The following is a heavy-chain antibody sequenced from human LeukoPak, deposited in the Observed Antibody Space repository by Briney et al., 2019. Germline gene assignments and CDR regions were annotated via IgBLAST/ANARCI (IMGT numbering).Heavy chain of an antibody. V-gene: IGHV3-11*01. CDR3: AKDEYSSGWYYFDY. Sequence: GGSLRLSCAASGFTFSDYYMSWIRQAPGRGLEWVSYISSSGSTIYYADSVKGRFTISRDNAKNSLYLQMNSLRAEDTALYYCAKDEYSSGWYYFDYWGQGTLVTVSS. CDR1: GFTFSDYY. D-gene: IGHD6-19*01. CDR2: ISSSGSTI. J-gene: IGHJ4*02.